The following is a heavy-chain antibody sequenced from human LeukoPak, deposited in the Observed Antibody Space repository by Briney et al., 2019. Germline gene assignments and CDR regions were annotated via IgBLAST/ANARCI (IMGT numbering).Heavy chain of an antibody. D-gene: IGHD3-16*01. V-gene: IGHV4-59*01. Sequence: SETLSLTCTVSGGSISSDYWSWTRQPPGKGLEWIGYIYYSGSTNYNPSLKSRVTISVDTSKNQFSLKLSSVTAADTAVYYCARSSDYDYVWGSLGYWGQGTLVSVSS. CDR3: ARSSDYDYVWGSLGY. CDR1: GGSISSDY. CDR2: IYYSGST. J-gene: IGHJ4*02.